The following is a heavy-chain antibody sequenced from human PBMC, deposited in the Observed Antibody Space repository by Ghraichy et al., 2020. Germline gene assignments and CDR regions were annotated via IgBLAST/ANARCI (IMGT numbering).Heavy chain of an antibody. D-gene: IGHD3-3*01. CDR3: ARVGLLRFLEWRFDP. Sequence: SETLSLTCTVSGGSISSYYWSWIRQPPGKGLEWIGYIYYSGSTNYNPSLKSRVTISVDTSKNQFSLKLSSVTAADTAVYYCARVGLLRFLEWRFDPWGQGTLVTVSS. J-gene: IGHJ5*02. V-gene: IGHV4-59*01. CDR2: IYYSGST. CDR1: GGSISSYY.